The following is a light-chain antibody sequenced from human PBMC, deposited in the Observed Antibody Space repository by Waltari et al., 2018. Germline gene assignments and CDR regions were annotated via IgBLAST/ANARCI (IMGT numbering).Light chain of an antibody. Sequence: DIQMTQSPSSVSASVGDRVTITCRASQDISRWLAWYQQKAGKAPKFLIYAASTLQSGVPSRFSGSGSGTDFTLTSSSLQPEDFATYYCQQGNDFPLTFGGGTKVEI. V-gene: IGKV1-12*01. CDR2: AAS. CDR1: QDISRW. J-gene: IGKJ4*01. CDR3: QQGNDFPLT.